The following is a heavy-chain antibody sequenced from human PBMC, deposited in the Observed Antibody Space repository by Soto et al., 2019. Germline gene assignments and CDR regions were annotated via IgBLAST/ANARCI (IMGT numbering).Heavy chain of an antibody. J-gene: IGHJ4*02. CDR3: AKGELINPELFEF. CDR1: GFSFISYA. V-gene: IGHV3-30*18. Sequence: GESLKISCAASGFSFISYAMSWVRQAPGKGLEWVAVVSYDGSNKYYGDSVRGRFTISRDNSKNTLYLQMNSLRAEDTAVYYCAKGELINPELFEFWGQGALVTVS. D-gene: IGHD1-26*01. CDR2: VSYDGSNK.